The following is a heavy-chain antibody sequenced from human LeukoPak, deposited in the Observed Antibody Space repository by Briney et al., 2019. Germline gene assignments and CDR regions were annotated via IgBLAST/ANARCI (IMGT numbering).Heavy chain of an antibody. Sequence: ASVKVSCKASGYTFTTYYMHWVRQAPGQGLERMGWINPNSGGTNYAQKFQGRVTMTRDTSISTAYMELSRLRSDDTAVYYCARVLNYYDSSGYLYYFDFWGQGALVTVSS. CDR1: GYTFTTYY. CDR3: ARVLNYYDSSGYLYYFDF. CDR2: INPNSGGT. J-gene: IGHJ4*02. D-gene: IGHD3-22*01. V-gene: IGHV1-2*02.